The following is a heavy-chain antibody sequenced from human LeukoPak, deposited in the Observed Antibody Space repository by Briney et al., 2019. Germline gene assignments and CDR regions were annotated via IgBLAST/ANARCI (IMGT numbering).Heavy chain of an antibody. J-gene: IGHJ4*02. CDR1: GGSISSYY. D-gene: IGHD1-26*01. Sequence: SETLSLTYTVSGGSISSYYWSWIRLPPGKGLEWIGYIYYSGSTNYNPSLKSRVTISVDTSKNQFSLKLSSVTAADTAVYYCARGGGSYLFDYSGQETLVTVSS. CDR3: ARGGGSYLFDY. V-gene: IGHV4-59*01. CDR2: IYYSGST.